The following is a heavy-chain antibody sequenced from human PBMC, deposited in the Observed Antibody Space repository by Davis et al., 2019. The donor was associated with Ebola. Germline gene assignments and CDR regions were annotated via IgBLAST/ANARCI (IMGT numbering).Heavy chain of an antibody. Sequence: GESLKISCAASGFTFSSYAMSWVRQAPGKGLEWVSVIYKGGNTYYADSVKGRFTISRDNSKNTLYLQMNSLRAEDTALYYCARGDGYNYFGYWGQGTLVTVSS. D-gene: IGHD5-24*01. V-gene: IGHV3-53*01. CDR3: ARGDGYNYFGY. CDR1: GFTFSSYA. CDR2: IYKGGNT. J-gene: IGHJ4*02.